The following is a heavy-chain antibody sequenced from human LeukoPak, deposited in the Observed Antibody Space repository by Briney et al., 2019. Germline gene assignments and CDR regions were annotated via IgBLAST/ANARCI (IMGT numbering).Heavy chain of an antibody. Sequence: ASVKVSCKASGYSFTGHYMHWVRQAPGQGLEWMGIINPSGGSTSYAQKFQGRVTMTRDMSTSTVYMELSSLRSEDTAVYYCARQIAVAGLDAFDIWGQGTMVTVSS. CDR2: INPSGGST. J-gene: IGHJ3*02. V-gene: IGHV1-46*01. D-gene: IGHD6-19*01. CDR3: ARQIAVAGLDAFDI. CDR1: GYSFTGHY.